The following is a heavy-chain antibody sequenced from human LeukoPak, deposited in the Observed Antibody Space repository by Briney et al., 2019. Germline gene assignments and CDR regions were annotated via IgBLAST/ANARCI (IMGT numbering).Heavy chain of an antibody. Sequence: SQTLSLTCTVSGGSISSGSYYWSWIRQPAGKGLEWIGRSYTSGSTNYNASLKSRGTISVDTSKNQFSLKLSSVTAADTAVYYCARESCSGGSCYSHRHGPDHFDYWGQGTLVTVSS. CDR1: GGSISSGSYY. V-gene: IGHV4-61*02. CDR2: SYTSGST. J-gene: IGHJ4*02. D-gene: IGHD2-15*01. CDR3: ARESCSGGSCYSHRHGPDHFDY.